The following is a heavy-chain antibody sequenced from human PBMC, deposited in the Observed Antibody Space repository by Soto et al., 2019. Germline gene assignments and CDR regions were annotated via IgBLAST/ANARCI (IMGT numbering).Heavy chain of an antibody. J-gene: IGHJ5*02. CDR3: ARDPSYFFDSSGYPRWFDP. Sequence: EMQLVESGGGLVKPGGSLRLSCAASGISFSRSSMNWVRQAPAKGLEWVSSISSGSTYIYYADSVKGRFTISRDNAKNSLHLQMNSLRAEDTAVYYCARDPSYFFDSSGYPRWFDPWGQGTLVTVSS. CDR2: ISSGSTYI. CDR1: GISFSRSS. V-gene: IGHV3-21*06. D-gene: IGHD3-22*01.